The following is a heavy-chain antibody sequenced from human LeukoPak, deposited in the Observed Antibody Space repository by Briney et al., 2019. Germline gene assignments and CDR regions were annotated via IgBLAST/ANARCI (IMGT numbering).Heavy chain of an antibody. CDR3: ARDSSRSGFDY. D-gene: IGHD6-13*01. CDR2: IYYSGST. CDR1: GGSISSGGYS. J-gene: IGHJ4*02. Sequence: SETLSLTCAVSGGSISSGGYSWSWIRQPQGKGLEWIGYIYYSGSTYYNPSLKSRVTISVDTSKNQFSLKLSSVTAADTAVYYCARDSSRSGFDYWGQGTLVTVSS. V-gene: IGHV4-30-4*07.